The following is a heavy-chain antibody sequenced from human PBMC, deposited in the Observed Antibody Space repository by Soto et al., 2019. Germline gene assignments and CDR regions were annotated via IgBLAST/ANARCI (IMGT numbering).Heavy chain of an antibody. V-gene: IGHV5-10-1*01. CDR2: IDPSDSYT. Sequence: GESLKISCKGSGYSFTSYWISWVRQMPGKGLEWVGRIDPSDSYTNYSPSFQGHATISADKSISTAYLQWSSLKASDTAMYYCARRALPDYYYYYGMDVWGQGTTVTVSS. CDR1: GYSFTSYW. CDR3: ARRALPDYYYYYGMDV. J-gene: IGHJ6*02.